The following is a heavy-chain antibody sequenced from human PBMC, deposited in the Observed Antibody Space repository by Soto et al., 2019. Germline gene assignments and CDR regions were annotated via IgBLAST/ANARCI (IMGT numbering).Heavy chain of an antibody. CDR2: IYYSGST. CDR1: GGSISSSSYY. V-gene: IGHV4-39*01. CDR3: ASRVGILYFDP. D-gene: IGHD2-8*01. Sequence: QLQLQESGPGLVKPSETLSLTCTVSGGSISSSSYYWGWIRQPPGKGLEWIGSIYYSGSTYYNPSLKSRVTISVDTSKNQFSLKLSSVTAADTDVYYCASRVGILYFDPWGQGTLVTVSS. J-gene: IGHJ5*02.